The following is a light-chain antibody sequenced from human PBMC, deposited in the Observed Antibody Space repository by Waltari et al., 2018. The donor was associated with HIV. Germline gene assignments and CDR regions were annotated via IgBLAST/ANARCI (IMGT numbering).Light chain of an antibody. CDR3: QQRSNWPT. CDR1: QSVSSY. J-gene: IGKJ5*01. Sequence: ELLLTQSPSPLSLYPRESANLSCRASQSVSSYLAWYQQKPGHAPRLLIYDASNRATGIPARFSGSGSGTDFTRTISSLEPEDFAVYYCQQRSNWPTFGQGTRLEIK. CDR2: DAS. V-gene: IGKV3-11*01.